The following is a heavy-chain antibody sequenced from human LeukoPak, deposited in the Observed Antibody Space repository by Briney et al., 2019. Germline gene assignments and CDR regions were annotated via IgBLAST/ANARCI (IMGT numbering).Heavy chain of an antibody. CDR1: GLAFSSHW. Sequence: GGSLRLSCAVSGLAFSSHWMHWARQAPGKGLVWVSHVKSDGSSTNYADAVRGRFTISRDNAKNTLYLQMNSLRAEDTAVYYCARGNDYWSGYIDFWGQGTLVTVSS. CDR2: VKSDGSST. V-gene: IGHV3-74*01. D-gene: IGHD3-3*01. J-gene: IGHJ4*02. CDR3: ARGNDYWSGYIDF.